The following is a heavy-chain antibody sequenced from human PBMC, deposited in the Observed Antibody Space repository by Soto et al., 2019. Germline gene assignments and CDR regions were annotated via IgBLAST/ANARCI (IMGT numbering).Heavy chain of an antibody. V-gene: IGHV1-69*13. CDR2: IIPIFGTA. CDR3: AREVVGLVVPAAIQPGSSFDY. D-gene: IGHD2-2*01. Sequence: SVKVSCKASGGTSSSYAISWVRQAPGQGLEWMGGIIPIFGTANYAQKFQGRVTITADESTSTAYMELSSLRSEDTAVYYCAREVVGLVVPAAIQPGSSFDYWGQGTLVTVSS. CDR1: GGTSSSYA. J-gene: IGHJ4*02.